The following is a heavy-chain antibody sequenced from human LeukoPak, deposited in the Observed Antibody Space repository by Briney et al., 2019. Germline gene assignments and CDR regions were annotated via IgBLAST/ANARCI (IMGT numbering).Heavy chain of an antibody. CDR2: IRAYSGDT. Sequence: ASVKVSCKASGYTFASYGISWVRQAPGQGLEWMGWIRAYSGDTNYARKLQGRVTMTTDTSTSTAYMELRSLISDDTAVYYCARATTAYSGLIDYWGQGTLVTVSS. V-gene: IGHV1-18*01. J-gene: IGHJ4*02. CDR1: GYTFASYG. D-gene: IGHD2-21*01. CDR3: ARATTAYSGLIDY.